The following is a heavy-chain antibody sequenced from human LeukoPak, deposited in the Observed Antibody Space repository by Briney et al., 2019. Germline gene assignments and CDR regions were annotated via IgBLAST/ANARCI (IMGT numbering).Heavy chain of an antibody. V-gene: IGHV1-2*02. CDR1: GYTFSGYN. Sequence: ASVRVSSKASGYTFSGYNIHWVRQAPGQGLEWMGWINPNNGATHYAQKFQGGVTMTRDSSITTFYMEVSSLRSDDTACYYCARYNWNDVVSALDYWGQGTLVTVSS. J-gene: IGHJ4*02. D-gene: IGHD1-1*01. CDR3: ARYNWNDVVSALDY. CDR2: INPNNGAT.